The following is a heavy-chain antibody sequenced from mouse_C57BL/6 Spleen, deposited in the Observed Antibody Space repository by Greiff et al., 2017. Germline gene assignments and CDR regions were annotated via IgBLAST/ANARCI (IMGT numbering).Heavy chain of an antibody. CDR3: ARDRAQASFAY. Sequence: EVQGVESGGGLVKPGGSLKLSCAASGFTFSSYAMSWVRQTPEKRLEWVATISDGGSYTYYPDNVKGRFTISRDNAKNNLYLQMSHLKSEDTAMYYCARDRAQASFAYWGQGTLVTVSA. CDR2: ISDGGSYT. D-gene: IGHD3-2*02. V-gene: IGHV5-4*01. CDR1: GFTFSSYA. J-gene: IGHJ3*01.